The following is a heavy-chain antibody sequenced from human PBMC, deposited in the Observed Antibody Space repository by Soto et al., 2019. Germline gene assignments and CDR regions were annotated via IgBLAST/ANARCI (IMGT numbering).Heavy chain of an antibody. J-gene: IGHJ4*02. CDR3: ARDPRIGYCSGGSCYSGDY. CDR1: GYTFTGYY. Sequence: ASVKVSCKASGYTFTGYYMHWVRQAPGQGLEWMGWINPNSGGTNYAQKFQGRVTMTRDTSISTAYMELSRLRSDDTAVYYCARDPRIGYCSGGSCYSGDYWGQGTLVTVSS. CDR2: INPNSGGT. D-gene: IGHD2-15*01. V-gene: IGHV1-2*02.